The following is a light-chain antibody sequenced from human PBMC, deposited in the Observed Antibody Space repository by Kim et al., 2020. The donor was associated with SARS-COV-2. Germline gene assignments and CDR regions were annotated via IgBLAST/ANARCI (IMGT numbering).Light chain of an antibody. CDR1: SSAVGSYNL. J-gene: IGLJ2*01. CDR2: GVS. CDR3: CSYAAGTTSVV. Sequence: QSITISCTGTSSAVGSYNLVSWYQQHPGKAPKVMIYGVSKRPSGVPNRFSGSKSGNTASLTISGLQAEDEADYYCCSYAAGTTSVVFGGGTKVTVL. V-gene: IGLV2-23*02.